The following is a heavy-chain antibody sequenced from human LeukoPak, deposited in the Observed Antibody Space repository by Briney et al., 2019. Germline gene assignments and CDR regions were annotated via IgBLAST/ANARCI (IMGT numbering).Heavy chain of an antibody. V-gene: IGHV3-7*02. D-gene: IGHD3-10*01. CDR2: IKEDGTVK. Sequence: GGSLRLSCVAYGFTFSRYWMSWVRQAPGKGLEWVANIKEDGTVKYYVESVKGRFTISRDNAKNSLYLQMNSLRAEDTAVYYCATSITMFDYWGQGTQVTVSS. CDR3: ATSITMFDY. J-gene: IGHJ4*02. CDR1: GFTFSRYW.